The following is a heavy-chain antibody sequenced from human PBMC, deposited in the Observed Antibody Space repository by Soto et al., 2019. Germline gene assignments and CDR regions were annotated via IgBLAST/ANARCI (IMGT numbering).Heavy chain of an antibody. J-gene: IGHJ4*02. CDR1: GFTFSSYG. CDR3: ARAVAIGYCSGGSCYFDY. V-gene: IGHV3-33*01. Sequence: QVQLVESGGGVVQPGRSLRLSCAASGFTFSSYGMHWVRQAPGKGLDWVAVIWYDGSNKYYADSVKGRFTISRDNSKNTLYLQMNSLRAEDTAVYYCARAVAIGYCSGGSCYFDYWGQGTLVTVSS. D-gene: IGHD2-15*01. CDR2: IWYDGSNK.